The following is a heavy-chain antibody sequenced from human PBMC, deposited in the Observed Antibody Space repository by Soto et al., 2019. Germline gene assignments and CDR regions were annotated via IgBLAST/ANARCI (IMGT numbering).Heavy chain of an antibody. CDR2: IYHSGST. Sequence: QLQLQESGSGLVKPSQTLSLTCAVSGGSISSGGYSWSWIRQPPGKGLEWIGYIYHSGSTYYNPSLKSRVTISVDTSKNQFSLKLSSVTAADTAVYYCARVVGDYYDSSGYYGSINWFDPWGQGTLVTVSS. D-gene: IGHD3-22*01. V-gene: IGHV4-30-2*01. J-gene: IGHJ5*02. CDR1: GGSISSGGYS. CDR3: ARVVGDYYDSSGYYGSINWFDP.